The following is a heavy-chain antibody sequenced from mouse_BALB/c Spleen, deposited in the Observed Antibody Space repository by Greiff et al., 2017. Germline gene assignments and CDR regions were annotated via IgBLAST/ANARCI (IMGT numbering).Heavy chain of an antibody. Sequence: VMLVESGPGLVAPSQSLSITCTVSGFSLTSYGVHWVRQPPGKGLEWLGVIWAGGSTNYNSALMSRLSISKDNSKSQVFLKMNSLQTDDTAMYYCARDQEYGNYVWFAYWGQGTLVTVSA. J-gene: IGHJ3*01. CDR1: GFSLTSYG. D-gene: IGHD2-10*02. V-gene: IGHV2-9*02. CDR3: ARDQEYGNYVWFAY. CDR2: IWAGGST.